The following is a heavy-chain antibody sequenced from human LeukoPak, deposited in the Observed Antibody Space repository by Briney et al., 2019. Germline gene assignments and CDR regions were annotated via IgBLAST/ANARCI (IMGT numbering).Heavy chain of an antibody. CDR3: ARASIAAAGVFDY. Sequence: GGSLRLSCAASEFTFSSYSMNWARQAPGKGLEWVSSISSSSSYIYYADSVKGRFTISRDNAKNSLYLQMNSLRAEDTAVYYCARASIAAAGVFDYWGQGTLVTVSS. V-gene: IGHV3-21*01. D-gene: IGHD6-13*01. J-gene: IGHJ4*02. CDR2: ISSSSSYI. CDR1: EFTFSSYS.